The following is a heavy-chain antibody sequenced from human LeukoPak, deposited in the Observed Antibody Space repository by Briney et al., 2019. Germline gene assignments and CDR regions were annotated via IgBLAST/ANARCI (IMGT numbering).Heavy chain of an antibody. J-gene: IGHJ5*02. CDR3: ARKSSGSYGNNWFDP. Sequence: PGGSLRLSCAASGFTFSSYAMSWVRQAPGKGLEWVSAISGSGGSTYYADSVKGRFTISRDNAKNSLYLQMNSLIAEDTAVYYCARKSSGSYGNNWFDPWGQGSLVTVSS. V-gene: IGHV3-23*01. CDR1: GFTFSSYA. CDR2: ISGSGGST. D-gene: IGHD3-10*01.